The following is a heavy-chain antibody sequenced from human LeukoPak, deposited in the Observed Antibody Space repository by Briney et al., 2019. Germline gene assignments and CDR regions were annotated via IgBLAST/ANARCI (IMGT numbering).Heavy chain of an antibody. J-gene: IGHJ4*02. V-gene: IGHV1-2*02. CDR1: GYTFTGYY. CDR2: INPNGGGT. CDR3: ASFIAAAGPIDY. D-gene: IGHD6-13*01. Sequence: ASVKVSCKASGYTFTGYYMHWVRQAPGQGLEWMGWINPNGGGTNYAQKFQGRVTMTRDTSISTAYMELSRLRSDDTAVYYCASFIAAAGPIDYWGQGTLVTVSS.